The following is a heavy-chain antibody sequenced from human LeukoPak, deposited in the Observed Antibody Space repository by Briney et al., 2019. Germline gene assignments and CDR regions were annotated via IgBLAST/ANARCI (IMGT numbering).Heavy chain of an antibody. V-gene: IGHV3-23*01. CDR2: ISDRGSRT. J-gene: IGHJ4*02. Sequence: GGSLRLSCAVSGITLSNYCMSWVRQAPGKGLELVAGISDRGSRTNYADSVKGRFTISTDHPKNTLYLQMNSLRAEDTAVYFCAKRGVVIRVILVGFHKEAYYFDSWGQGALVTVSS. D-gene: IGHD3-22*01. CDR3: AKRGVVIRVILVGFHKEAYYFDS. CDR1: GITLSNYC.